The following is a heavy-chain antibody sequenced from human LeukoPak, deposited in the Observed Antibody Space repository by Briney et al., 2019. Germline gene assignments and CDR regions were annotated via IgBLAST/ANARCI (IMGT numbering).Heavy chain of an antibody. CDR3: ARASQQLAPSFDY. V-gene: IGHV1-2*02. D-gene: IGHD6-6*01. Sequence: ASVKVSCKASGHTFIGYNMHWVRQAPGQGLEWMGWINPNSGGTNYAQKFQGRVTMTRDTSISTAYMELSRLRSDDTAVYYCARASQQLAPSFDYWGQGTLVTVSS. CDR1: GHTFIGYN. J-gene: IGHJ4*02. CDR2: INPNSGGT.